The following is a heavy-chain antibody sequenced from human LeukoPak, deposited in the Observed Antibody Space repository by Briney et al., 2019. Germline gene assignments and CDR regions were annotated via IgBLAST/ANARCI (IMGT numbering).Heavy chain of an antibody. CDR2: IKSSDTST. CDR1: GFSFSDSY. J-gene: IGHJ3*02. CDR3: ARRGNMSSHAFDI. D-gene: IGHD2/OR15-2a*01. Sequence: GGSLRLSCAASGFSFSDSYTSWIRQAPGQGLEWVSYIKSSDTSTFYADSVKGRFTVSRDNAKNSLYLQMNSLRAEDTAVYYCARRGNMSSHAFDIWGQGTVVTVSS. V-gene: IGHV3-11*01.